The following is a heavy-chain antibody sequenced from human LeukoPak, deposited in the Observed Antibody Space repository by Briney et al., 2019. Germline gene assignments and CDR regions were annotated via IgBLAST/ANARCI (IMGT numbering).Heavy chain of an antibody. CDR3: ARDLPTFGGVIATYYFDY. J-gene: IGHJ4*02. D-gene: IGHD3-16*02. Sequence: GGSLRLSCAASGFTFSSYSMNWVRQAPGKGLEWVSYISSSSSTIYYADSVKGRFTISRDNAKNSLYLQMNSLRAEDTAVYYCARDLPTFGGVIATYYFDYWGQGTLVTVSS. CDR1: GFTFSSYS. CDR2: ISSSSSTI. V-gene: IGHV3-48*04.